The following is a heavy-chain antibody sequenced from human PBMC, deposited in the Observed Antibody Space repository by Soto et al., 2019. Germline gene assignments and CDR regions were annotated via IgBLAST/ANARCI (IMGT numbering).Heavy chain of an antibody. CDR2: ISARGGSS. Sequence: EVQLLESGGGLVQPGGSLRLACAASGSSFNSYAMVWVRQAPGKGLEWVSVISARGGSSYFADSVKGRFTISRYNSKNVMSLEMNNLRAEDTATYFWAKGSIEYSASVDRWGQGTLVLVSS. CDR3: AKGSIEYSASVDR. V-gene: IGHV3-23*01. J-gene: IGHJ5*02. D-gene: IGHD5-12*01. CDR1: GSSFNSYA.